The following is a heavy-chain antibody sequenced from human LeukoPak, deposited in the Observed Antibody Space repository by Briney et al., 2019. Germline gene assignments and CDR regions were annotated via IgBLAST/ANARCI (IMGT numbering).Heavy chain of an antibody. D-gene: IGHD2-15*01. CDR1: GYTFTGYY. Sequence: ASVKVSCKASGYTFTGYYMHWVRQAPGQGLEWMGWINPNSGGTNYAQKFQGRVTMTRDTSISTAYMELSSLRSEDTAVYYCARGPSRGGPFDPWGQGTLVTVSS. V-gene: IGHV1-2*02. CDR2: INPNSGGT. CDR3: ARGPSRGGPFDP. J-gene: IGHJ5*02.